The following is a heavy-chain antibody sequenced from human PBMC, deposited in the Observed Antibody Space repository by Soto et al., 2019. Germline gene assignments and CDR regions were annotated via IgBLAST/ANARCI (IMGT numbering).Heavy chain of an antibody. Sequence: ASVKVSCKASGYTFTSYAMHWVRQAPGQRLEWMGWINAGNGNTKYSQKFQGRVTITRDTSASTAYMELSRLRSEDTAVYYCAREEEDEYSNYAFDYWGQGTLVTVSS. J-gene: IGHJ4*02. D-gene: IGHD4-4*01. CDR2: INAGNGNT. CDR1: GYTFTSYA. CDR3: AREEEDEYSNYAFDY. V-gene: IGHV1-3*01.